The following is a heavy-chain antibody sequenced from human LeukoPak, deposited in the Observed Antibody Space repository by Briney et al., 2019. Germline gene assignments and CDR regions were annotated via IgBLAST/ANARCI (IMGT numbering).Heavy chain of an antibody. J-gene: IGHJ4*02. Sequence: PGGSLRLSCAASGFTFSSYAMSWVRQAPGKGLEWVSAISGSGGSTCYADSVKGRFTISRDNSKNTLYLQMNSLRAEDTAVYYCAKVKRPFSIMITFGGVYFDYWGQGTLVTVSS. V-gene: IGHV3-23*01. CDR1: GFTFSSYA. D-gene: IGHD3-16*01. CDR3: AKVKRPFSIMITFGGVYFDY. CDR2: ISGSGGST.